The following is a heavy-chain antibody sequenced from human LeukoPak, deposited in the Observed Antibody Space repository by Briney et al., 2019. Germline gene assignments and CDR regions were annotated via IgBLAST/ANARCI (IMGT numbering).Heavy chain of an antibody. CDR1: GFTFSSYA. CDR2: ISSNRGST. V-gene: IGHV3-64D*06. Sequence: GGSLRLSCSASGFTFSSYAMHWVRQAPGKGLEYVSAISSNRGSTYYADSVKGRFTISRDNSKNTLYLQMSSLRAEDTAVYYCVKDTGLLWFGEFKYWGQGTLVTVSS. CDR3: VKDTGLLWFGEFKY. J-gene: IGHJ4*02. D-gene: IGHD3-10*01.